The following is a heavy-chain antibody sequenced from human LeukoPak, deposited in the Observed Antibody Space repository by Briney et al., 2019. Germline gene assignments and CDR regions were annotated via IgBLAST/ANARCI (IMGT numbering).Heavy chain of an antibody. CDR1: GFTFSSYS. CDR3: AKDLRPSKWELPLWY. V-gene: IGHV3-23*01. CDR2: ISGSGGST. D-gene: IGHD1-26*01. J-gene: IGHJ4*02. Sequence: GGSLRLSCAASGFTFSSYSMNWVRQAPGKGLEWVSAISGSGGSTYYADSVKGRFTISRDNSKNTLYLQMNSLRAEDTAVYYCAKDLRPSKWELPLWYWGQGTLVTVSS.